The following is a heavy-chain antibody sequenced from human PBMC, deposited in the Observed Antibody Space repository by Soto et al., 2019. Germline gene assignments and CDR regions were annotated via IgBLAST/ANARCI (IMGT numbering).Heavy chain of an antibody. CDR3: AREPGIAVGRWFAP. Sequence: EVQLVESGGGLVQPGGSLRLSCAASGFTFSSYWMHWVRQAPGKGLVWVSRINSDGSSTNYADSVKGRFTISRDNAKNTLYLQMSSLRAEDTAVYYCAREPGIAVGRWFAPWGQGTLVTVSS. CDR1: GFTFSSYW. CDR2: INSDGSST. J-gene: IGHJ5*02. D-gene: IGHD6-19*01. V-gene: IGHV3-74*01.